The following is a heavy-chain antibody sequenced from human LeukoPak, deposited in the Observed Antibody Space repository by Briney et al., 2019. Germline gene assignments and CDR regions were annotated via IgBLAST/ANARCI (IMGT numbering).Heavy chain of an antibody. J-gene: IGHJ4*02. Sequence: GGSLRLSCAASGFTFDDYAMHWVRQAPGKGLEWVSGISWNSGSIGYADSVKGRFTISRDNAKNSLYLQMNSLRAEDTALYYCAKDDYYDSWGQGTLVTVSS. V-gene: IGHV3-9*01. CDR2: ISWNSGSI. CDR1: GFTFDDYA. CDR3: AKDDYYDS. D-gene: IGHD3-22*01.